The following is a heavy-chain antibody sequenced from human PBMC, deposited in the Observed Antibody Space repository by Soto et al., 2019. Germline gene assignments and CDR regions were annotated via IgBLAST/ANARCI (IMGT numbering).Heavy chain of an antibody. CDR2: INSDGSST. Sequence: GGSLRLSCAASGFTFSSYWMHWVRQAPGKGLVWVSRINSDGSSTSYADSVKGRFTISRDNAKNTLYLQMNSLRAKDTAVYYCARGKRITMVRGVIPPPYYYYYGMDVWGQGTTVTVSS. D-gene: IGHD3-10*01. CDR3: ARGKRITMVRGVIPPPYYYYYGMDV. J-gene: IGHJ6*02. V-gene: IGHV3-74*01. CDR1: GFTFSSYW.